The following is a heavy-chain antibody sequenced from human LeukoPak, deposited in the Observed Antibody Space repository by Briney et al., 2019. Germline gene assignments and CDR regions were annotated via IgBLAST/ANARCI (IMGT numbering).Heavy chain of an antibody. V-gene: IGHV3-7*01. CDR3: ARAEVVVAATTFDY. CDR1: GFTFSSYW. Sequence: GGSLRLSCAASGFTFSSYWMNWARQAPGKGLEWVASINHNGNVNYYVDSVKGRFTISRDNSKNTLYLQMNSLRAEDTAVYYCARAEVVVAATTFDYWGQGTLVTVSS. J-gene: IGHJ4*02. CDR2: INHNGNVN. D-gene: IGHD2-15*01.